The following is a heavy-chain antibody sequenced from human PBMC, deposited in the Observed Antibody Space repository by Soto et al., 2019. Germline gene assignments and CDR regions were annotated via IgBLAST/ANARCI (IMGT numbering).Heavy chain of an antibody. Sequence: SVKVSCKASGFTFTSSAVQWVRQARGQRLEWIGWIVVGSGNTNYAQKFQERVTITRDMSTSTAYMGLSSLRSEDTAVYYCAAGAPYYYDSSGYYSEYYYGMDVWGQGTTVTVSS. CDR2: IVVGSGNT. CDR3: AAGAPYYYDSSGYYSEYYYGMDV. V-gene: IGHV1-58*01. D-gene: IGHD3-22*01. J-gene: IGHJ6*02. CDR1: GFTFTSSA.